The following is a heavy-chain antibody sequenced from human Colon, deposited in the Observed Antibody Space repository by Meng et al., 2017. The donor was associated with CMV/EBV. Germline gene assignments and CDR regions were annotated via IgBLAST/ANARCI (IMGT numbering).Heavy chain of an antibody. CDR3: TRAILGPIIGEFEY. Sequence: GESLKISCEASGFTLSSYWMIWVRHAPGKGLEWVGNIRQDGSEIYYVASVKGRFTISRDNAMNTLHLQMNSLRVEDTAVYYCTRAILGPIIGEFEYWGQGTLVTVSS. V-gene: IGHV3-7*01. D-gene: IGHD3-10*01. CDR2: IRQDGSEI. CDR1: GFTLSSYW. J-gene: IGHJ4*02.